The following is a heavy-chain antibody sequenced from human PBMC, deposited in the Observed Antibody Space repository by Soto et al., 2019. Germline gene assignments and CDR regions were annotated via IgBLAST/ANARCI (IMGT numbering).Heavy chain of an antibody. CDR3: ARARYYYGSGRPGRYSYYYGMDV. D-gene: IGHD3-10*01. J-gene: IGHJ6*02. CDR1: GGSFSGYY. CDR2: INHSGST. Sequence: LRTSETLSLTCAVYGGSFSGYYWSWIRQPPGKGLEWIGEINHSGSTNYNPSLKSRVTXSVDTSKNQFSLNLSSVTAADTAVYYCARARYYYGSGRPGRYSYYYGMDVWGQGTTVTVSS. V-gene: IGHV4-34*01.